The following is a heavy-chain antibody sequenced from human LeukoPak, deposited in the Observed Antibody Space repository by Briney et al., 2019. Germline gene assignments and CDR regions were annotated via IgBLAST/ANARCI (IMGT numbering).Heavy chain of an antibody. CDR2: IKTDGSTI. V-gene: IGHV3-74*01. Sequence: PGGSLRLSCAASGFIFSNYWMHWVRQAPGKGLVWVSRIKTDGSTITYADSVKGRFIISRDNAMNTLYLQMNSLGAEDTAVYYCARVGQGEWFFDLWGRGTLVTVSS. D-gene: IGHD1-26*01. CDR3: ARVGQGEWFFDL. J-gene: IGHJ2*01. CDR1: GFIFSNYW.